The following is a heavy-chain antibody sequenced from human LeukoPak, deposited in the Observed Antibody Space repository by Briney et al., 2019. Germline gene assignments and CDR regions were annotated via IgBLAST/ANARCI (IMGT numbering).Heavy chain of an antibody. J-gene: IGHJ4*02. CDR3: VSDDISMTGTIAY. V-gene: IGHV4-39*07. CDR1: GGSMTAGDYY. CDR2: S. Sequence: PSETLSLTCTVSGGSMTAGDYYWGWVRQPPGTGLQWIATSYQGASLKSRVTISLDTSKNQFSLQLRSVIAADTALYYCVSDDISMTGTIAYWGQGTQVTVSS. D-gene: IGHD1-1*01.